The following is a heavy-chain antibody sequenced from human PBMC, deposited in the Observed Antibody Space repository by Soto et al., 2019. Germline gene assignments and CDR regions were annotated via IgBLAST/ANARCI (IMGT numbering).Heavy chain of an antibody. J-gene: IGHJ3*02. CDR1: GFSLSTSGVG. CDR3: AHSGLQRHAFDI. D-gene: IGHD4-4*01. Sequence: QITLKESGPTLVKPTQTLTLTCTFSGFSLSTSGVGVGWIRQPPGKALEWLALIYWDDDKRYSPSLKSRLTIXKXXSKNQVVLTMTNMDPVDTATYYCAHSGLQRHAFDIWGQGTMVTVSS. CDR2: IYWDDDK. V-gene: IGHV2-5*02.